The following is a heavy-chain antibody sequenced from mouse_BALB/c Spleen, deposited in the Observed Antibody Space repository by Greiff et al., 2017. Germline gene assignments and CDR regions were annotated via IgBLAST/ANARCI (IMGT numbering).Heavy chain of an antibody. D-gene: IGHD2-14*01. CDR1: GFAFSSYD. J-gene: IGHJ4*01. CDR3: ARHGYDYAMDY. V-gene: IGHV5-12-1*01. Sequence: DVHLVESGGGLVKPGGSLKLSCAASGFAFSSYDMSWVRQTPEKRLEWVAYISSGGGSTYYPDTVKGRFTISRDNAKNTLYLQMSSLKSEDTAMYYCARHGYDYAMDYWGQGTSVTVSS. CDR2: ISSGGGST.